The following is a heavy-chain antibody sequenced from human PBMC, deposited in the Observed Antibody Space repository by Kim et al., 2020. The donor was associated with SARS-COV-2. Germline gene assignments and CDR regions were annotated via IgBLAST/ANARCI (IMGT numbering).Heavy chain of an antibody. J-gene: IGHJ4*02. CDR3: AKNSRSSGYYYDS. CDR1: GFTFSNYA. V-gene: IGHV3-23*01. D-gene: IGHD6-19*01. CDR2: ISGTSDST. Sequence: GGSLRLSCAACGFTFSNYAMSWVRQAPEKGLEWVSLISGTSDSTYYADSVKGRFTISRDNSKNTLYLQMNSLRAEDTAVYYCAKNSRSSGYYYDSWGQGTLVTVSS.